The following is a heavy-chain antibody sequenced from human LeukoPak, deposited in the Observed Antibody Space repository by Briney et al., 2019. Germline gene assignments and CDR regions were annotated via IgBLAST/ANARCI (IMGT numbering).Heavy chain of an antibody. J-gene: IGHJ4*02. CDR1: GFTFSTYW. V-gene: IGHV3-7*01. Sequence: GGSLRLSCAASGFTFSTYWMSWVRQAPEKGLEWVANIKEDGSEKYYGDSVKGRFTISRDNAKNSLYLQMNSLRAEDTAVYYCARDSSGYQWGQGTLVTVSS. CDR2: IKEDGSEK. D-gene: IGHD3-22*01. CDR3: ARDSSGYQ.